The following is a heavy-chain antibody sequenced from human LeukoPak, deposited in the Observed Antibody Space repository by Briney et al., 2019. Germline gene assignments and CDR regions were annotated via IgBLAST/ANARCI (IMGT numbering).Heavy chain of an antibody. J-gene: IGHJ3*02. V-gene: IGHV4-30-4*08. CDR1: GASVNSDSYY. CDR3: ARRFRRRDGTTPIRAFDI. D-gene: IGHD1-1*01. CDR2: IFNSGTT. Sequence: SQTLSLTCTVTGASVNSDSYYWSWIRQPPGQGLEWIGYIFNSGTTYYNPSLKSRVTISVDTSKNQFSLKLSSVTAADTAVYYCARRFRRRDGTTPIRAFDIWGQGTMVTVSS.